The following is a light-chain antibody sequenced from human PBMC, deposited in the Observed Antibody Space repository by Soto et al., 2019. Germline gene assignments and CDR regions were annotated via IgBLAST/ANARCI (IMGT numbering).Light chain of an antibody. J-gene: IGKJ2*01. V-gene: IGKV3-20*01. Sequence: EIVLTQSPGTLSLSPGERATLSCRASQSVSSSYLAWYQQKPGQAPRLLIYGASSRATGIPDRFSGSGSGTDVALTISRLEPEEFAVYYCQQYGSSPPTFGQATKLEIK. CDR1: QSVSSSY. CDR3: QQYGSSPPT. CDR2: GAS.